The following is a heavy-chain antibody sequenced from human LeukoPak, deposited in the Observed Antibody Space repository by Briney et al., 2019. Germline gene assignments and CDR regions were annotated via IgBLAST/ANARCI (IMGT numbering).Heavy chain of an antibody. CDR1: GGSISSYY. CDR3: ARHPRRGSSWYLSTGQYYYYGMDV. CDR2: IYYSGGT. J-gene: IGHJ6*02. Sequence: SETLSLTCTVSGGSISSYYWSWIRQPPGKGLEWIGYIYYSGGTNYNPSLKSRVTISVDTSKNQFSLKLSSVTAADTAVYYCARHPRRGSSWYLSTGQYYYYGMDVWGQGTTVTVSS. V-gene: IGHV4-59*08. D-gene: IGHD6-13*01.